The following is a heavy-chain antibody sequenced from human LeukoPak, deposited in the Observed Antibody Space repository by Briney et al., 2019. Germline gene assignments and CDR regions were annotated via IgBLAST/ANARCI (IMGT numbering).Heavy chain of an antibody. CDR3: VKECLVIINYYFDY. J-gene: IGHJ4*02. V-gene: IGHV3-64D*06. CDR1: GFTFSNYA. CDR2: ISSNGGST. Sequence: GGSLRLSCSASGFTFSNYAMHWVRQAPGKGLEYVSVISSNGGSTYYADSVKGRFTVSRDNSKNTLYLQMSSLRAEDTAVYYCVKECLVIINYYFDYWGQGTLVTVSS. D-gene: IGHD3-22*01.